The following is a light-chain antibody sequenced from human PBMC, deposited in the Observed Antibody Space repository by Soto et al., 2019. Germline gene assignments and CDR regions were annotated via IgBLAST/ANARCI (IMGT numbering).Light chain of an antibody. Sequence: QSALTQPPSASGSPGQSVTISCTGSSSDVGDYNLVSWYQQHPGKAPKLIIYEVTKRPSGVPDRFSGSKSGNTASLTVSGLQAEDEADYYCSSYAGSKGVFGGGTKLPS. CDR3: SSYAGSKGV. J-gene: IGLJ2*01. CDR1: SSDVGDYNL. CDR2: EVT. V-gene: IGLV2-8*01.